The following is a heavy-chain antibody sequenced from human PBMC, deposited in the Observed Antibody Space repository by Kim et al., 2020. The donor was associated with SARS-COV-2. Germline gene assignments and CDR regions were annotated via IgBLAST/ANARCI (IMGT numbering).Heavy chain of an antibody. Sequence: GGSLRLSCAASGFTFSSYGMHWVRQAPGKGLEWVAVIWYDGSNKYYADSVKGRFTISRDNSKNTLYLQMNSLRAEDTAVYYCAREGKPMPDRYGDYDRELDRYHYGMDLWGQGTTVTVSS. CDR2: IWYDGSNK. V-gene: IGHV3-33*01. CDR3: AREGKPMPDRYGDYDRELDRYHYGMDL. D-gene: IGHD4-17*01. J-gene: IGHJ6*02. CDR1: GFTFSSYG.